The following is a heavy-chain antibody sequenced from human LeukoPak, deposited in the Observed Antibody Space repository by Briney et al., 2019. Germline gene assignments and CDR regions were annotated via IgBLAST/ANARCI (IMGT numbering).Heavy chain of an antibody. D-gene: IGHD3-10*01. J-gene: IGHJ4*02. Sequence: SETLSLTCAVYGGSFSGYYWSWIRQPPGKGLEWIGEINHSGSTNYNPSLKSRVTISVDTSKNQFFLKLSSVTAADTAVYYCARDRYYGSGSYYNPRRGYFDYWGQGTLVTVSS. V-gene: IGHV4-34*01. CDR1: GGSFSGYY. CDR2: INHSGST. CDR3: ARDRYYGSGSYYNPRRGYFDY.